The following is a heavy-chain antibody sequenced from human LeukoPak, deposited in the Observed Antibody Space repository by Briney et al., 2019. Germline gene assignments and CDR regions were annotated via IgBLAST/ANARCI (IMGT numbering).Heavy chain of an antibody. CDR1: RLNLRRYR. V-gene: IGHV3-74*01. CDR2: INNDGSTT. D-gene: IGHD6-19*01. Sequence: GGSLILSCVASRLNLRRYRMHGPRQTPEKGLVWVSRINNDGSTTSYADSVKGRFTISRDNARNTLYLQMTSLRAEDTAVYYCARGHGDSGNDYWGQGTLVTVSS. CDR3: ARGHGDSGNDY. J-gene: IGHJ4*02.